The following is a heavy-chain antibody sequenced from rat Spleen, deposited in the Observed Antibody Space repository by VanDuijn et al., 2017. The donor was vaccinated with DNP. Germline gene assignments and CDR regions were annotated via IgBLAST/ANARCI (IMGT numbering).Heavy chain of an antibody. CDR2: IRSGGST. CDR1: GFSLTDYS. V-gene: IGHV2-19*01. Sequence: QVQLRESGPGLVQPSQILSLTCTVSGFSLTDYSVHWVRQPPGKGLEWMGRIRSGGSTDYNSALKSRLSISRDTSKSQVLLKMNSLQTEDTAMYFCARREFGPYWYFDFWGPGTMVTVSS. CDR3: ARREFGPYWYFDF. D-gene: IGHD4-3*01. J-gene: IGHJ1*01.